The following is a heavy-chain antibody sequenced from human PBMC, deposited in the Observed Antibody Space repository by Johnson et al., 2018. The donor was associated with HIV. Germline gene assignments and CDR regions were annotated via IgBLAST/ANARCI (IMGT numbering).Heavy chain of an antibody. D-gene: IGHD1-26*01. CDR3: AKWGSMRATSAFDI. J-gene: IGHJ3*02. Sequence: VQLVESGGGLVQPGGSLRLSCEASGFTFSSYAMHWVRQAPGKGLEYVSGISSNGGNTSYANSVKGRFTISRDNSKNTLYLQMNSLRAEDTAVYYCAKWGSMRATSAFDIWGQGTMVTVSS. V-gene: IGHV3-64*01. CDR1: GFTFSSYA. CDR2: ISSNGGNT.